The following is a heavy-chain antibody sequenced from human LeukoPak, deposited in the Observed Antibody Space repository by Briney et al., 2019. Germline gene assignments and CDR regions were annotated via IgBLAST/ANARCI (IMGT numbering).Heavy chain of an antibody. V-gene: IGHV3-53*01. J-gene: IGHJ4*02. D-gene: IGHD2-8*01. CDR3: AKGHCTNGICWLD. Sequence: GGSLSLSCAASGFTVSSTYMSWVRQAPGKGLEWVSIIYSAGSTYYADSVKGRFTISRDNSKNTLYLQMNSLRAEDTAVYYCAKGHCTNGICWLDWGQGTQVTVSS. CDR1: GFTVSSTY. CDR2: IYSAGST.